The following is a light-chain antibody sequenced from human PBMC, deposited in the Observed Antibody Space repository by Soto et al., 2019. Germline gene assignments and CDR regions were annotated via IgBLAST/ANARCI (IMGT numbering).Light chain of an antibody. J-gene: IGLJ2*01. Sequence: QSVLTQPPSVSAAPGQKVTISCSGSSSNIGENYVSWYQQFPGTAPKLLIYDNNKRPSGIPDRFSGSKSGTSATLGITGLQTGDEADYYCGTWDSSLSAVLFGGGTKVTV. CDR2: DNN. V-gene: IGLV1-51*01. CDR3: GTWDSSLSAVL. CDR1: SSNIGENY.